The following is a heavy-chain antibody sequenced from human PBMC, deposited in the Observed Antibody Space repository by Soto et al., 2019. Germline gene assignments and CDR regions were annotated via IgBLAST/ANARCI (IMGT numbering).Heavy chain of an antibody. V-gene: IGHV1-24*01. CDR2: FDPDEAET. CDR3: TTYHGDYNFDH. CDR1: GYTLNEVA. Sequence: QVQLVQSGAEVKKPGASVKVSCKVSGYTLNEVAMHWVRQAPGKGLEWLGGFDPDEAETIYAQHSQGRVTMTEDTPTDTVYMELSTLRSEDTALYFRTTYHGDYNFDHWGQGTLVTVSS. D-gene: IGHD4-17*01. J-gene: IGHJ5*02.